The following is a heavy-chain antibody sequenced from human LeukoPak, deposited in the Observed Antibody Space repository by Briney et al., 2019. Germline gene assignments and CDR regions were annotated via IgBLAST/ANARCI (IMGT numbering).Heavy chain of an antibody. Sequence: GGSLRLSCAASGFTFSSYSMNWVRQAPGKGLEWVSSISSSSSYIYYADSVKGRFTISRDNAKNSLYLQMNSLRAEDTAVYYCARDSGIPGRAFDIWGQGTMVTVSS. CDR1: GFTFSSYS. CDR3: ARDSGIPGRAFDI. D-gene: IGHD1-14*01. V-gene: IGHV3-21*01. J-gene: IGHJ3*02. CDR2: ISSSSSYI.